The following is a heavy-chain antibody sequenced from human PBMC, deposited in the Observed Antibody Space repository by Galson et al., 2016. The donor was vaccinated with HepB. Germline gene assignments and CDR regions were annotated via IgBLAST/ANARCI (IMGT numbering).Heavy chain of an antibody. D-gene: IGHD6-13*01. J-gene: IGHJ5*02. CDR1: GFSLSTSGVA. Sequence: PALVKPTQTLTLTCTFSGFSLSTSGVAVGWIRQPPGKALEWLAVIYWDGDKRYSSSPKSRLTITKDTPKNQVVLTMTNMDPVDTATYYCAHSRISTAGNWFDPWGQGTLVTVSS. CDR2: IYWDGDK. CDR3: AHSRISTAGNWFDP. V-gene: IGHV2-5*02.